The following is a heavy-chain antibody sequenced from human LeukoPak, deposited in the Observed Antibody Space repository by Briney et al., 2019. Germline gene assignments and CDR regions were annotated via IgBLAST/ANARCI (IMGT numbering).Heavy chain of an antibody. CDR1: GFTFSSYS. J-gene: IGHJ6*03. V-gene: IGHV3-48*04. D-gene: IGHD6-6*01. CDR2: ISSSSSTI. CDR3: ARDAWYSSSPEDYYYYMDV. Sequence: GGSLRLSCAASGFTFSSYSMNWVRQAPGKGLEWVSYISSSSSTIYYADSVKGRFTISRDNAKNSLYLQMNSLRAEDTAVYYCARDAWYSSSPEDYYYYMDVWGKGTTVTVSS.